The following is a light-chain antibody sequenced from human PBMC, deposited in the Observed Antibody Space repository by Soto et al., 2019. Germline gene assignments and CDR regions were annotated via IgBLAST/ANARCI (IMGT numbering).Light chain of an antibody. Sequence: DIQMTQSPSTLSASVGDRVTITCRASQSIKSWLAWYQQKPGTAPKLLIYDASTLESGVPSRFSGSGSGTEFTLTISSLQPDDFATYYCQQYNSYPTFGQGTKVDIK. CDR2: DAS. CDR3: QQYNSYPT. J-gene: IGKJ1*01. V-gene: IGKV1-5*01. CDR1: QSIKSW.